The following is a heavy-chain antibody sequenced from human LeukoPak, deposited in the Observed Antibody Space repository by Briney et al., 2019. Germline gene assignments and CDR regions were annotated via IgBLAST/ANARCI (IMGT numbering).Heavy chain of an antibody. CDR3: AKLIDTTVTHALFDY. J-gene: IGHJ4*02. CDR2: ISWNSGSI. CDR1: GFTFDDYA. V-gene: IGHV3-9*01. Sequence: PGGSLRLSCAASGFTFDDYAMHWVRQAPGKGLEWVSGISWNSGSIGYADSVKGRFTISRDNAKNSLYLQMNSLRAEDTAVYYCAKLIDTTVTHALFDYWGQGTLVTVSS. D-gene: IGHD4-17*01.